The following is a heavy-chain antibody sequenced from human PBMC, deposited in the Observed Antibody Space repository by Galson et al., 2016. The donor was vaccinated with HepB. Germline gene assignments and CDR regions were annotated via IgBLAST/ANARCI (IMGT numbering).Heavy chain of an antibody. CDR3: ARNERRWLHSPYYFDS. J-gene: IGHJ4*02. Sequence: TLSLTCTVSGGSISSGSYYWSWIRQPAGKGLEWIGRIYTSGSTNYNPSLKSRVTISVDTSKNQFSLKLSSVTAADTAVYYCARNERRWLHSPYYFDSWGQGTLVTVSS. CDR2: IYTSGST. D-gene: IGHD5-24*01. V-gene: IGHV4-61*02. CDR1: GGSISSGSYY.